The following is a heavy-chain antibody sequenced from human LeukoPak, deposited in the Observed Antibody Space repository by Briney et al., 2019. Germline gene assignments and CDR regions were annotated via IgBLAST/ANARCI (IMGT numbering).Heavy chain of an antibody. Sequence: GGSLRLSCAASGFTFSDYYMSWIRQAPGKGLEWVSYISSSGSTIYYADSVKGRFTISRDNAKNSLYLQMNSLRAEDTAVYYCARASQYDFWRGYYPPGGWFDPWGQGTLVTVSS. D-gene: IGHD3-3*01. J-gene: IGHJ5*02. V-gene: IGHV3-11*01. CDR2: ISSSGSTI. CDR3: ARASQYDFWRGYYPPGGWFDP. CDR1: GFTFSDYY.